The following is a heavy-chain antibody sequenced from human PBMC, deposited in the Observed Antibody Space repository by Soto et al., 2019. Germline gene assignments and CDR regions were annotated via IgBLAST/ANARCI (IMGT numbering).Heavy chain of an antibody. CDR3: ARDITYYYGSGRKGWFDP. CDR1: GFTFSSYG. D-gene: IGHD3-10*01. V-gene: IGHV3-33*01. Sequence: QVQLVESGGGVVQPGRSLRLSCAASGFTFSSYGMHWVRQAPGKGLEWVAVIWYDGSNKYYADSVKGRLTISRDNSKNTLYLQMNSLRAEDTAVYYCARDITYYYGSGRKGWFDPWGQGTLVTVSS. J-gene: IGHJ5*02. CDR2: IWYDGSNK.